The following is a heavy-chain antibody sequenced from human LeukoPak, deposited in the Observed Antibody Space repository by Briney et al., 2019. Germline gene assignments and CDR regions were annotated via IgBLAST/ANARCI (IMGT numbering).Heavy chain of an antibody. D-gene: IGHD1-14*01. Sequence: GGSLRLSXAASGFTFDDFAMHWVRQSPGKGLEWVSSISWNSGAICYADSVKGRFTISRDNAKNSLYLQMNSLRAEDMALYYCAKNMISAGRGTFDIWGQGTMVTVSS. J-gene: IGHJ3*02. V-gene: IGHV3-9*03. CDR3: AKNMISAGRGTFDI. CDR2: ISWNSGAI. CDR1: GFTFDDFA.